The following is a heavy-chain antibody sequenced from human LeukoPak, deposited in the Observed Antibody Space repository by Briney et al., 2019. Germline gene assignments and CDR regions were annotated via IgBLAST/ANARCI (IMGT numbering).Heavy chain of an antibody. CDR1: GFTFSSYW. J-gene: IGHJ4*02. V-gene: IGHV3-74*01. D-gene: IGHD4-17*01. CDR2: INGAGSSI. CDR3: ARGGDYKNDY. Sequence: GGSLRLSSAASGFTFSSYWMHWVRQTPGKGLVWVSRINGAGSSISYADSVKGRVTISRDNAKNTLYLQMNNLRAEDTAVYYCARGGDYKNDYWGQGTLVTVSS.